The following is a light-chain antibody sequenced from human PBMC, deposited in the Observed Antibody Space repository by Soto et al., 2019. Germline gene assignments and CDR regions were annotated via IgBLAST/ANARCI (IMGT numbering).Light chain of an antibody. CDR2: DVS. V-gene: IGLV2-14*03. Sequence: QSALTQPASVSGSPGQSITISCTGTSSDVGAYDYVSWYQQHAGKAPKLIICDVSNRPSGVSNRFSGSKSGNTASLTISGLQAEDEADYYCSSYTTSTTLSFGGGTKLTVL. CDR3: SSYTTSTTLS. CDR1: SSDVGAYDY. J-gene: IGLJ2*01.